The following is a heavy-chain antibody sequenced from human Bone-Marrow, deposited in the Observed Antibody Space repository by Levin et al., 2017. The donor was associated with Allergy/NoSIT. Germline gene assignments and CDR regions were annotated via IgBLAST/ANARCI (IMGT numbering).Heavy chain of an antibody. D-gene: IGHD3-3*01. J-gene: IGHJ4*02. V-gene: IGHV3-15*01. CDR2: IKNRADDGTT. CDR3: TTNPLIVRRFFMS. Sequence: GGSLRLSCVASGFTFNRAWMSWVRQAPGQGLEWVGRIKNRADDGTTDYAAPVKGRFTISRDDSKNTVYLQMNSLRTEDTGVYHCTTNPLIVRRFFMSWGQGALVTVSS. CDR1: GFTFNRAW.